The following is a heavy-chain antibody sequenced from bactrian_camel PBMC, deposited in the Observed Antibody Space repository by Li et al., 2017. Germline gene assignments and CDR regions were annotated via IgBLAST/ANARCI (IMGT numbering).Heavy chain of an antibody. CDR2: INVIGAT. CDR3: AAAADDRWSCPPDVFRY. V-gene: IGHV3S53*01. CDR1: GVGGRYC. Sequence: HVQLVESGGGSVEAGRSLKLSCVVSGVGGRYCVGWLRQGQGKEREAVATINVIGATIYADSAKGRFTISKDNNKNMVALQMNSLKTDDTAIYYCAAAADDRWSCPPDVFRYWGQGTQVTVS. J-gene: IGHJ4*01. D-gene: IGHD2*01.